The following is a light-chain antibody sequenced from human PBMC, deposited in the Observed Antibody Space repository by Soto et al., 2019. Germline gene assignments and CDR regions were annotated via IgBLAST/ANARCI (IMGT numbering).Light chain of an antibody. J-gene: IGLJ3*02. CDR2: EVS. V-gene: IGLV2-14*01. Sequence: QSALTQPASVSGSPGQSITISCTGTSSDVGGCNYVSWYQHHPGKAPKLMIYEVSNRPSGVSNRFSGSKSGNTASLTISGLQAEDEADYYCSSYTGSSTPVFGGGTQLTVL. CDR3: SSYTGSSTPV. CDR1: SSDVGGCNY.